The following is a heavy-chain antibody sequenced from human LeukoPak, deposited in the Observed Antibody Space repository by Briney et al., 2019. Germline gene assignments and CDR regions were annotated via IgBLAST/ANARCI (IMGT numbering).Heavy chain of an antibody. CDR2: VNPNSGGT. V-gene: IGHV1-2*02. CDR1: GYTFTGYY. D-gene: IGHD3-10*01. J-gene: IGHJ6*02. Sequence: GASVKVSCKASGYTFTGYYMHWVRQAPGQGLEWMGWVNPNSGGTNYAQKFQGRVTMTRDTSISTAYMELSRLRSDDTAVYYCARGHGSGSYFMYYYGMDVWGQGTTVTVSS. CDR3: ARGHGSGSYFMYYYGMDV.